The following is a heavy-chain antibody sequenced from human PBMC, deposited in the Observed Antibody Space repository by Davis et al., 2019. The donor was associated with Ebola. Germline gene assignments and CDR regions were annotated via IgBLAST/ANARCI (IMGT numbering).Heavy chain of an antibody. CDR2: INHSGST. J-gene: IGHJ1*01. V-gene: IGHV4-34*01. Sequence: PSETLSLTCAVYGGSFSGYYWSWIRQPPGKGLEWIGEINHSGSTNYNPSLKSRVTISVDTSKNQFSLKLSSVTAADTAVYYCARGGAGYCSGTSCYTTYFQHWGQGTLVTVSS. D-gene: IGHD2-2*02. CDR3: ARGGAGYCSGTSCYTTYFQH. CDR1: GGSFSGYY.